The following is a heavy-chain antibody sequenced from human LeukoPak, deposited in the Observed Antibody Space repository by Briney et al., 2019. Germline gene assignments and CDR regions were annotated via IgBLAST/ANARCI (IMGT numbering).Heavy chain of an antibody. J-gene: IGHJ4*02. CDR2: IYSSGTT. V-gene: IGHV4-61*02. D-gene: IGHD3-10*01. CDR3: ARGLWFGDENPPYFDY. CDR1: GGSINSGNNY. Sequence: SETLSLTCTVSGGSINSGNNYWSWIRQPAGKGLEWIGRIYSSGTTTYNPSLKSRVTISVETSKNQFSLRLNSVTAADTAMYYCARGLWFGDENPPYFDYWGQGILVTVSS.